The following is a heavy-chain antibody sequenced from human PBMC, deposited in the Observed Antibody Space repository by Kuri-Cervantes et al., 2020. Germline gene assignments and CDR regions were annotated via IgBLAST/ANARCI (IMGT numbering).Heavy chain of an antibody. J-gene: IGHJ5*02. V-gene: IGHV1-58*01. Sequence: SVKVSCKASGFTFTSSAVQWVRQARGQRLEWIGWIVVGSGNTNYTQKFQGRVTMTRNTSISTAYMELSSLRSEDTAVYYCARDPPAPDNWFDPWGQGTLVTVSS. CDR2: IVVGSGNT. CDR3: ARDPPAPDNWFDP. CDR1: GFTFTSSA.